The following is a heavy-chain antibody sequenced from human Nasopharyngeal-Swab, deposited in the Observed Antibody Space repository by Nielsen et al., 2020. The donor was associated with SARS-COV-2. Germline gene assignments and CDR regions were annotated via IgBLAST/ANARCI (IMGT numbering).Heavy chain of an antibody. Sequence: ASVKVSCKASGYTFTDYYIHWVRQAPGQGLEWMAIINPSDGSTNYAQKFQGRVTLTRDTSTSTVYMELSSLRSEDTAVYYCARDRRSGLDTGVVCDYWGQGSLVTVSS. CDR3: ARDRRSGLDTGVVCDY. D-gene: IGHD5-18*01. CDR1: GYTFTDYY. J-gene: IGHJ4*02. CDR2: INPSDGST. V-gene: IGHV1-46*01.